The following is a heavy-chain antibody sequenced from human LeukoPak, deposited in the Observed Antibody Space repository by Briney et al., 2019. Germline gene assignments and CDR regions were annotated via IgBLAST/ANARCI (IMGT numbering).Heavy chain of an antibody. CDR1: GGSISSGGYY. D-gene: IGHD2-15*01. V-gene: IGHV4-39*01. J-gene: IGHJ4*02. Sequence: SETLSLTCTVSGGSISSGGYYWSWIRQPPGKGLEWIGSIYHSGSTYYNPSLRSRVTISVDTSKNQFSLKLSSVTAADTAVYYCAGMGICGGGSCYPFDYWGQGTLVTVSS. CDR2: IYHSGST. CDR3: AGMGICGGGSCYPFDY.